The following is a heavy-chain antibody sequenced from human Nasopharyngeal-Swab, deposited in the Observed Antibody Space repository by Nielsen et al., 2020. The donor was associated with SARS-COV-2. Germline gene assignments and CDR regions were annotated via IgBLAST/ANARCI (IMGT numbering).Heavy chain of an antibody. Sequence: AGSLTLSCAVSGFTFSSYAMSWVRQAPGKGLEWVSAISGSGGSTYYADSVKGRFTISRDNSKNTLYLQMNSLRAEDTAVYYCAKEGHLSGYDPHYFDYWGQGTLVTVSS. V-gene: IGHV3-23*01. CDR1: GFTFSSYA. J-gene: IGHJ4*02. CDR3: AKEGHLSGYDPHYFDY. D-gene: IGHD5-12*01. CDR2: ISGSGGST.